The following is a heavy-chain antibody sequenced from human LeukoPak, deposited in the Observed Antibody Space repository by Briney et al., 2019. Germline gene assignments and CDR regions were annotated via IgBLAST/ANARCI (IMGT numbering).Heavy chain of an antibody. J-gene: IGHJ6*02. CDR1: GFIFRSYG. CDR2: IYTNGRDT. D-gene: IGHD2-2*01. CDR3: AKPPREGYCSSTSCGPPNYYYYGMDV. Sequence: GGSLRLSCAASGFIFRSYGMNWVRQAPGKGLEWVSGIYTNGRDTRYAESVKGRFTISRDNSKNTLYLQMNSLRAEDTAVYYCAKPPREGYCSSTSCGPPNYYYYGMDVWGQGTTVTVSS. V-gene: IGHV3-23*05.